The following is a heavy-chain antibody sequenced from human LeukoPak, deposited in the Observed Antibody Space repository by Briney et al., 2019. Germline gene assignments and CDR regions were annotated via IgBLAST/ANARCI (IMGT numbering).Heavy chain of an antibody. Sequence: ASVKVSCKASGYRFTAYGIGWVRQAPGHGLEWVGWTSIYNGKTYYTQRFQDRVSMTTDTSTSTVYMELRSLRSDDTAVYYCARVCHIVVVIAEGGWFDPWGQGTLVTVSS. D-gene: IGHD2-21*01. V-gene: IGHV1-18*01. CDR1: GYRFTAYG. CDR3: ARVCHIVVVIAEGGWFDP. CDR2: TSIYNGKT. J-gene: IGHJ5*02.